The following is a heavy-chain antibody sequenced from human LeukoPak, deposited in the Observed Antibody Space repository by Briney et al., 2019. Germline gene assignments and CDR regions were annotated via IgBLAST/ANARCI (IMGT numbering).Heavy chain of an antibody. CDR2: IYHSGST. D-gene: IGHD6-6*01. Sequence: SETLSLTCTVSGGSISTYYRNWIRQPPGKGLEWIGYIYHSGSTNYNPSLQSRVTISVDTSKNQFSLNLNSVTAADTAVYYCARGGAARLHFQKWGQGTLVTVSS. J-gene: IGHJ1*01. CDR3: ARGGAARLHFQK. V-gene: IGHV4-59*01. CDR1: GGSISTYY.